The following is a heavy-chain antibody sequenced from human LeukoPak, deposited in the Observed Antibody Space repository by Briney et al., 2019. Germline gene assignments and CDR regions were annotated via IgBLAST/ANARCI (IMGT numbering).Heavy chain of an antibody. J-gene: IGHJ3*02. CDR3: ARPVWSGAFDI. Sequence: SETLSLNCAVSGYSISSGYYWGWIRQPPVEGLEWIGSIYHSGSTYYNPSLKSRVTISLDTSKNQFSLKLSSVTAADTAVYYCARPVWSGAFDIWGQGTMVTVSS. CDR2: IYHSGST. CDR1: GYSISSGYY. D-gene: IGHD3-16*01. V-gene: IGHV4-38-2*01.